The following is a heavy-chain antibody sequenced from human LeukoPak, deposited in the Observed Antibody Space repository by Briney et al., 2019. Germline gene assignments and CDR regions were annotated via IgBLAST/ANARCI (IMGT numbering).Heavy chain of an antibody. CDR2: INPSGGST. CDR3: ARDYCTNGVCYPWTD. Sequence: GASVKVSCKASGYTFTSYYIHWVRQAPGQGLEWMGIINPSGGSTSYAQKFQGRVTMTRDTSTSTVYMELSSLRSEDTAVYYCARDYCTNGVCYPWTDWGQGTLVTVSS. J-gene: IGHJ4*02. D-gene: IGHD2-8*01. V-gene: IGHV1-46*01. CDR1: GYTFTSYY.